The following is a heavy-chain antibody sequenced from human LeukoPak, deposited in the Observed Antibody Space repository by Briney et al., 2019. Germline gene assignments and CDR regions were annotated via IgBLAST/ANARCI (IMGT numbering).Heavy chain of an antibody. V-gene: IGHV1-18*01. CDR2: ISAYNGNT. CDR1: GYTFTSHG. J-gene: IGHJ6*02. Sequence: ASVKVSCKASGYTFTSHGISWVRQAPGQGLEWMGWISAYNGNTNYAQKLQGRVTMTTDTSTSTAYMELRSLRSDDTAVYYCARWLVAQAAPCGMDVWGQGTTVTVSS. D-gene: IGHD6-19*01. CDR3: ARWLVAQAAPCGMDV.